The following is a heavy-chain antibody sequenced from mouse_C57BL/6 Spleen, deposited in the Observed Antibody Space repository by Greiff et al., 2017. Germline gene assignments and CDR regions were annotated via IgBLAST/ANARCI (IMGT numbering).Heavy chain of an antibody. D-gene: IGHD1-1*01. CDR3: ARANYGTRGYYFDY. CDR1: GYTFTDYY. Sequence: QVQLQQSGAELVRPGASVKLSCKASGYTFTDYYINWVKQRPGQGLEWIARIYPGSGNTYYNEKFKGKATLTAEKSSSTAYMQLSSLTSESSAVYFCARANYGTRGYYFDYWGQGTTLTVSS. CDR2: IYPGSGNT. J-gene: IGHJ2*01. V-gene: IGHV1-76*01.